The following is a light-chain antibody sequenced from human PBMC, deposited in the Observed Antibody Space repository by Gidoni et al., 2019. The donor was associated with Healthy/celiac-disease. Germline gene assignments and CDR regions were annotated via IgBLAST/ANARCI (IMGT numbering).Light chain of an antibody. V-gene: IGLV4-69*01. CDR3: QTWGTGIHVV. CDR2: LNSDGSH. CDR1: SGHSSYA. J-gene: IGLJ2*01. Sequence: QSPSASASLGTSVKLTCTLSSGHSSYAIAWHQQQPEKGPRYLMKLNSDGSHSKGDGIPDRFSGSSSGAERYLTISSLQSEDEADYYCQTWGTGIHVVFGGGTKLTVL.